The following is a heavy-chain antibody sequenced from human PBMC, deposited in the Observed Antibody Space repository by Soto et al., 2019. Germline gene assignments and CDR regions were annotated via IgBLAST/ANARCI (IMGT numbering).Heavy chain of an antibody. CDR1: AFTFTNDA. CDR2: MSGSGGST. V-gene: IGHV3-23*01. Sequence: EVQLLESGGGLVQPGGPRRLSCAASAFTFTNDAMSWVRQAPGKGLEWVSSMSGSGGSTYYADSVQGRFTISRDNSNNTLYLQMDSLRAEDTAVYFCAKRGHSTSWYWFDPWGQGTQVTVSS. J-gene: IGHJ5*02. CDR3: AKRGHSTSWYWFDP. D-gene: IGHD6-13*01.